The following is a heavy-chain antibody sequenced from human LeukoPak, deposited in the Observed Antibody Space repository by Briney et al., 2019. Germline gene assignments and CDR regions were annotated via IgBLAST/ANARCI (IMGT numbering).Heavy chain of an antibody. CDR2: IYSGGST. J-gene: IGHJ4*02. CDR1: GFTVSSKY. D-gene: IGHD3-22*01. V-gene: IGHV3-66*01. CDR3: AKCPEAYYDSSGTTDY. Sequence: GGSLRLSCAASGFTVSSKYMSWVRQAPGKGLEWVSVIYSGGSTYYADSVKGRFTISRDNSKNTLYLQMNSLRAEDTAVYYCAKCPEAYYDSSGTTDYWGQGTLVTVSS.